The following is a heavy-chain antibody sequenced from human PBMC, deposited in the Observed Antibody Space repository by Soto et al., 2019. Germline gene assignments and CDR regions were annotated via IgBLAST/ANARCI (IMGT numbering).Heavy chain of an antibody. J-gene: IGHJ6*02. V-gene: IGHV1-18*01. CDR2: ISAYNGNT. CDR3: ARVETSGYGEYYYGMDV. Sequence: GASVKVSFKASGYTFTSYGISWVRQAPGQGLEWMGWISAYNGNTNYAQKLQGRVTMTTDTSTSTAYMELRSLRSDDTAVYYCARVETSGYGEYYYGMDVWGQGTTVTVSS. CDR1: GYTFTSYG. D-gene: IGHD5-12*01.